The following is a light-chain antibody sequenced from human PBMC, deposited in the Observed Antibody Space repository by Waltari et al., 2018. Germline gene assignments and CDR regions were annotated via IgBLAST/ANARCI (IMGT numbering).Light chain of an antibody. CDR3: LLYYGGAYV. J-gene: IGLJ1*01. CDR2: STS. V-gene: IGLV7-43*01. Sequence: QTVVTPEPSLPVSPGGTVTPTCACSTGAPPIGSSPNWFQQKPGQAPRALIYSTSNNHPWTPARFSGSLLGGKAALTLSGVQPEDEAEYYCLLYYGGAYVFGTGTKVTVL. CDR1: TGAPPIGSS.